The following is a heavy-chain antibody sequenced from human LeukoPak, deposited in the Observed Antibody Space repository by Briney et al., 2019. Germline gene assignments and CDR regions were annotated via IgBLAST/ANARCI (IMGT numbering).Heavy chain of an antibody. J-gene: IGHJ4*02. CDR3: ARDSAVKGFDY. D-gene: IGHD3-22*01. V-gene: IGHV3-48*03. CDR2: ISSSDNTI. Sequence: GGSLRLSCAASGFTFSSYEMNWVRQAPGKGLEWLSYISSSDNTIYYADSVKGRFTISRDNAKNSLYLQMNSLRAEDTAVYYCARDSAVKGFDYWGQGTLVTVSS. CDR1: GFTFSSYE.